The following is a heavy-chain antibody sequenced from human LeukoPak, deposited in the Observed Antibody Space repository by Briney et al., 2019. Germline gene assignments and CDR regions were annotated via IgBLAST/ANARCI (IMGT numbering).Heavy chain of an antibody. D-gene: IGHD6-19*01. Sequence: PSETLSLTCTVSGGSISSYYWSWIRQPPGKGLEWIGYIYYSGSTNYNPSLKSRVTMSVDTSKNQFSLKLSSVTAADTAVYYCARDLSSGWAFDYWGQGTLVTVSS. CDR2: IYYSGST. V-gene: IGHV4-59*12. CDR1: GGSISSYY. J-gene: IGHJ4*02. CDR3: ARDLSSGWAFDY.